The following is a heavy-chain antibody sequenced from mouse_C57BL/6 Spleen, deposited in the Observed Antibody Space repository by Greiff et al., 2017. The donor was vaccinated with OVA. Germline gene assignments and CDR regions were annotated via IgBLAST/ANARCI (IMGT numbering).Heavy chain of an antibody. CDR2: ISSGSSTI. CDR3: AIYYGSSYGYAMDY. D-gene: IGHD1-1*01. V-gene: IGHV5-17*01. CDR1: GFTFSDYG. J-gene: IGHJ4*01. Sequence: EVQLQQSGGGLVKPGGSLKLSCAASGFTFSDYGMHWVRQAPEKGLEWVAYISSGSSTIYYADTVKGRFTISRDNAKNTLFLQMTSLRSEDTAMYYCAIYYGSSYGYAMDYWGQGTSVTVSS.